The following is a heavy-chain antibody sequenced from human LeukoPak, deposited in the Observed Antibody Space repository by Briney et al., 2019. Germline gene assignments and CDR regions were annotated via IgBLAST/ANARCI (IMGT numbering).Heavy chain of an antibody. CDR3: AKVGGYSSGLTALDY. J-gene: IGHJ4*02. D-gene: IGHD6-19*01. CDR1: GFTFSSYE. Sequence: GGSLRLSCAASGFTFSSYEMNWVRQAPGKGLEWVSYISSSGSTIYYADSVKGRFTISRDNAKNSLYLQMNSLRAEDTAVYYCAKVGGYSSGLTALDYWGQGTLATVSS. V-gene: IGHV3-48*03. CDR2: ISSSGSTI.